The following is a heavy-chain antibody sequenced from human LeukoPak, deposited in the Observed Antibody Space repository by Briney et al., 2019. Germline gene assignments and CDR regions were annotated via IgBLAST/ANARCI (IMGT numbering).Heavy chain of an antibody. CDR1: GFTFSSYS. Sequence: PGGSQRLSCAASGFTFSSYSMNWVRQAPGKGLEWVSSISGSSSYIYYADSVKGRFTISRDNAKNSLYLQMNSLRAEDTAVYYCARVSHYGDDADYWGQGTLVTVSS. V-gene: IGHV3-21*01. CDR2: ISGSSSYI. J-gene: IGHJ4*02. CDR3: ARVSHYGDDADY. D-gene: IGHD4-17*01.